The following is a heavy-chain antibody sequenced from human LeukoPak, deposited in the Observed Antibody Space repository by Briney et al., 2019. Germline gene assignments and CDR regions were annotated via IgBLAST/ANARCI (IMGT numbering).Heavy chain of an antibody. CDR3: ARDLMGDTPPLGY. D-gene: IGHD1-26*01. CDR1: GFTVSSNY. J-gene: IGHJ4*02. CDR2: IYSGGST. V-gene: IGHV3-66*01. Sequence: PGGSLRLSCATSGFTVSSNYMSWVRQAPGKGLEWVSVIYSGGSTYYADSVKGRFTISRDNSKNTLFLQMNSLRAEDTAVYYCARDLMGDTPPLGYWGQGTLVTVSS.